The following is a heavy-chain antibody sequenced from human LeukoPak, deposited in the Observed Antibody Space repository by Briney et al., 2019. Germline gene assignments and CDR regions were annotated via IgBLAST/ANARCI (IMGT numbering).Heavy chain of an antibody. CDR2: ISPSSHYI. V-gene: IGHV3-21*04. D-gene: IGHD5-18*01. CDR3: ARDRHTAMVYYYYYMDV. Sequence: GGSLRLSCAASGFNFSSYGMHWVRQAPGKGLERVTSISPSSHYIYYADSVRGRFTISRDNARNSLYLQMNSLRDEDTAVYYCARDRHTAMVYYYYYMDVWGTGTTVIVSS. J-gene: IGHJ6*03. CDR1: GFNFSSYG.